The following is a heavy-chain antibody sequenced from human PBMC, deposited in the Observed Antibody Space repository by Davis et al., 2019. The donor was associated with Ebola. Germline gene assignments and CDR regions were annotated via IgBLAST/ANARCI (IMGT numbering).Heavy chain of an antibody. Sequence: SESLSLTCTVSGGSISSSSYDWGWIRQPPGKGREWIGCIYYSGSTYYNPSLKRRVTISVDTSKNQFSLKLSSVNAADTAVYYCARLKRYGDFDYWGQGTLVTVSS. CDR2: IYYSGST. J-gene: IGHJ4*02. D-gene: IGHD4-17*01. V-gene: IGHV4-39*01. CDR3: ARLKRYGDFDY. CDR1: GGSISSSSYD.